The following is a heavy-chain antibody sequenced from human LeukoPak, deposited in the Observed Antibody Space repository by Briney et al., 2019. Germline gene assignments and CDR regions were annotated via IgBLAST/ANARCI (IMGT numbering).Heavy chain of an antibody. Sequence: GGSLRLSCAASGFPFSNYAMHWVRQAPGKGLEWVAVISYDGSNKYYADSVKGRFTISRDNSKNTLYLQMNSLRAEDTAVYYCAKSYCGGDCLNIDYWGQGTLVTVSS. CDR1: GFPFSNYA. CDR3: AKSYCGGDCLNIDY. V-gene: IGHV3-30*04. D-gene: IGHD2-21*02. J-gene: IGHJ4*02. CDR2: ISYDGSNK.